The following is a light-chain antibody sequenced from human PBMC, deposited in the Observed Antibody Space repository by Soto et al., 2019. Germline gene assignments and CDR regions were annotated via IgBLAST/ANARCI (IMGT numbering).Light chain of an antibody. CDR1: SSDVGGYNY. CDR2: EVS. V-gene: IGLV2-14*01. CDR3: SSYTSSSTLV. J-gene: IGLJ1*01. Sequence: QSALTQPASVSGSPGQSITISCTGTSSDVGGYNYVSWYQQHPGKAPKLMIYEVSNRPSGVSSRFSGSKFGNTASLTISGLQAEDESDYYCSSYTSSSTLVFGTGTKVTVL.